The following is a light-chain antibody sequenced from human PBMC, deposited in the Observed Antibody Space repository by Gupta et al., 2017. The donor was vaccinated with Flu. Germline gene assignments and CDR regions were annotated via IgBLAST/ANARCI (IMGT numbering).Light chain of an antibody. CDR1: QTVSSNY. CDR2: AAS. Sequence: SPGERATLSCRASQTVSSNYLAWYQQKPGQAPRLLIYAASSRATGIPDRFSGSGSGTDFTLTISSLEPEDFAVYYCQQYTSLPRTFGQGTKV. J-gene: IGKJ1*01. V-gene: IGKV3-20*01. CDR3: QQYTSLPRT.